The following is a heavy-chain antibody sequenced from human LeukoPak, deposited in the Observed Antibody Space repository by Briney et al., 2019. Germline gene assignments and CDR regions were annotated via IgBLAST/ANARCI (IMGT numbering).Heavy chain of an antibody. V-gene: IGHV3-21*04. D-gene: IGHD6-6*01. CDR2: ISSSSSYI. CDR3: AKEQYSSSTN. J-gene: IGHJ4*02. CDR1: GFTFSSYS. Sequence: GGSLRLSCAASGFTFSSYSMNWVRQAPGKGLEWASSISSSSSYIYYADSVKGRFTISRDNSKNTLYLQMNSLRAEDTAVYYCAKEQYSSSTNWGQGTLVTVSS.